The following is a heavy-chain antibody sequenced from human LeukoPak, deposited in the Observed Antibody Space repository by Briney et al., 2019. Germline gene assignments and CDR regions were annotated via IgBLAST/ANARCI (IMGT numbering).Heavy chain of an antibody. Sequence: GGSLRLSCAASGYTFSSYSMNWVRQAPGKGLEWVSSISSSSSYIYYADSVKGRFTISRDNAKNSLYLQMNSLRAEDTAIYYCARDLIVGTTPFDYWGQGTLFTVSS. J-gene: IGHJ4*02. D-gene: IGHD1-26*01. CDR1: GYTFSSYS. V-gene: IGHV3-21*04. CDR2: ISSSSSYI. CDR3: ARDLIVGTTPFDY.